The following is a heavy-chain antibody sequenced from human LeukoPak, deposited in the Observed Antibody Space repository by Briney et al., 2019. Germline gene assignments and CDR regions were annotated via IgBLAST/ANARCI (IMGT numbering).Heavy chain of an antibody. Sequence: PGGSLRLSCAASGFTFSDYSMNWVRQAPGKGLEWVSSISAGSNYIYYGDSVKGRFTISRDNSKNTLYLQMNSLRAEDTAVYYCAKDLFGLGSFSDAVDMRGQGTMVTVSS. J-gene: IGHJ3*02. D-gene: IGHD3-10*01. CDR2: ISAGSNYI. CDR3: AKDLFGLGSFSDAVDM. V-gene: IGHV3-21*01. CDR1: GFTFSDYS.